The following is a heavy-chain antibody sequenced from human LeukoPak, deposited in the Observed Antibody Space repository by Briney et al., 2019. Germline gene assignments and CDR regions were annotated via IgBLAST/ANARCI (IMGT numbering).Heavy chain of an antibody. J-gene: IGHJ6*04. CDR1: GFTFSDYY. Sequence: GGSLRLSCAASGFTFSDYYMSWIRQAPGKGLEWVSYISSSGSTIYYADSVKGRFTISRDNAKNSLYLQMNSLRAEDTAVYYCARDLSRWGYSPLPVWGKGTTVSVSS. D-gene: IGHD5-18*01. CDR3: ARDLSRWGYSPLPV. CDR2: ISSSGSTI. V-gene: IGHV3-11*04.